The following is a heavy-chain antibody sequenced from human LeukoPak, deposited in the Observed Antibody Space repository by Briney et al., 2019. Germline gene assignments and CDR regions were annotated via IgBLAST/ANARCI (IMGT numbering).Heavy chain of an antibody. CDR3: ARDPHPPTVVDLR. CDR2: IKQDGSEK. V-gene: IGHV3-7*01. Sequence: GGSLRLSCAASGFTFSSYWMSWVRQAPGKGLEWVANIKQDGSEKYYVDSVKGRFTISRDNAKNSLYLQMNSLGAEDTAVYYCARDPHPPTVVDLRWGQGTLVTVSS. D-gene: IGHD4-23*01. J-gene: IGHJ4*02. CDR1: GFTFSSYW.